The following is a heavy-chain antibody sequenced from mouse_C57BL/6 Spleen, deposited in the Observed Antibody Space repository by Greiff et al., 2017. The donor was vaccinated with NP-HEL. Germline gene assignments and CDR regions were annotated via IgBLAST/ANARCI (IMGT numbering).Heavy chain of an antibody. Sequence: EVQLQQSGAELVRPGASVKLSCTASGFNIKDDYMHWVKQRPEQGLEWIGWIDPENGDTEYASKFQGKATITADTSSNTAYLQLSSLTSEDTAVYYCTTTVVSFDYWGQGTTLTVSS. CDR1: GFNIKDDY. CDR2: IDPENGDT. D-gene: IGHD1-1*01. V-gene: IGHV14-4*01. CDR3: TTTVVSFDY. J-gene: IGHJ2*01.